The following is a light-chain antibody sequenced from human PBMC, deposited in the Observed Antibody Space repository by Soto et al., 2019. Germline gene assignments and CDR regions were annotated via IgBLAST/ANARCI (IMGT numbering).Light chain of an antibody. CDR2: AAS. V-gene: IGKV1D-16*01. Sequence: DIQMTQSPSSLSASVGDRVTITCRASQGISSWLAWYQQKPEKAPKSLIYAASSLQSGVPSRFRGAESGTEFTLTISSLQPDDFAVYYCQQYNSYPWTFGQGTKVDIK. J-gene: IGKJ1*01. CDR3: QQYNSYPWT. CDR1: QGISSW.